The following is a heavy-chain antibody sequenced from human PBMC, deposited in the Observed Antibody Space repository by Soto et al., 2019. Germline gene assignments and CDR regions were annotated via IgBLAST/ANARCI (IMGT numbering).Heavy chain of an antibody. CDR2: INRSGST. J-gene: IGHJ5*02. CDR1: GGSVSSYY. V-gene: IGHV4-34*01. Sequence: SETLSLTCTVSGGSVSSYYWSWIRQPPGKGLEWIGEINRSGSTSYNPSLKGRVTISLDTSKNHFSLEMNSVTAADTAVYYCARGWSGRWFDPWGQGTLVTVSS. D-gene: IGHD3-3*01. CDR3: ARGWSGRWFDP.